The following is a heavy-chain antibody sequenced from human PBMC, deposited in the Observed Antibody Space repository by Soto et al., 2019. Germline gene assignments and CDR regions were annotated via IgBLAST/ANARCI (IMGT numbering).Heavy chain of an antibody. CDR2: FSYDGINK. CDR1: GFTFSSHG. D-gene: IGHD6-19*01. V-gene: IGHV3-30*03. CDR3: AREKGYGWYRVADY. Sequence: QVQLVESGGGVVQPGGSLTLSCAASGFTFSSHGMHWVRLAPGRGLEWVAVFSYDGINKHYGDSVKGRFTISRDNSKNTVSLQMNSLRVEDTAVYYFAREKGYGWYRVADYWGQGTLVTVSS. J-gene: IGHJ4*02.